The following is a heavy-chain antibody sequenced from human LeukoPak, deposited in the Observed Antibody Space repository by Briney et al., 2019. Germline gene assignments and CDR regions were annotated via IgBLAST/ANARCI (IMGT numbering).Heavy chain of an antibody. J-gene: IGHJ4*02. V-gene: IGHV3-21*01. CDR2: ISSSSSYI. Sequence: PGGSLRRSCAGSGFTFSSYSMNWVRQAPGKGLEWVSSISSSSSYIYYADSVKGRFTISRDNAKNSLYLQMNSLRAEDTAVYYCATTYYDYVWGSYRRFDYWGQGALVTVSS. CDR3: ATTYYDYVWGSYRRFDY. D-gene: IGHD3-16*02. CDR1: GFTFSSYS.